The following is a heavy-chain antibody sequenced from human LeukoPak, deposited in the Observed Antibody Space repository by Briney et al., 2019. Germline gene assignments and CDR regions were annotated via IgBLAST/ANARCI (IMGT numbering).Heavy chain of an antibody. Sequence: PGGSLRLSCAASGFTFNNFAMSWVRQAPGKGLEWVSTISGSGGSTFYADSVKGRFPISRDNSKNTLYLQMNSLRAEDTAVYYCARSDGGYFDYWGQGTLVTVSS. CDR1: GFTFNNFA. D-gene: IGHD3-16*01. J-gene: IGHJ4*02. CDR2: ISGSGGST. CDR3: ARSDGGYFDY. V-gene: IGHV3-23*01.